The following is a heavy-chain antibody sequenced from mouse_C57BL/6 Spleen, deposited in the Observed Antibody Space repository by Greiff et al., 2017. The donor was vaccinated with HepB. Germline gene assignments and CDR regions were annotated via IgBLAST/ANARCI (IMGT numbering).Heavy chain of an antibody. Sequence: EVKLQESGPGLVKPSQSLSLTCSVTGYSITSGYYWNWIRQFPGNKLEWMGYISYDGSNNYNPSLKNRISITRDTSKNQFFLKLNSVTTEDTATYYCARDGNRLTGLDYWGQGATLTVSS. J-gene: IGHJ2*01. V-gene: IGHV3-6*01. D-gene: IGHD4-1*01. CDR3: ARDGNRLTGLDY. CDR2: ISYDGSN. CDR1: GYSITSGYY.